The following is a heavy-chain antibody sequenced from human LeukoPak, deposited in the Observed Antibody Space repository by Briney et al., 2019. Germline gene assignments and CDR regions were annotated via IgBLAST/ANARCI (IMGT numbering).Heavy chain of an antibody. CDR3: AKGVYIYGNLFDY. V-gene: IGHV3-7*01. Sequence: PRGSLRLSCVASGFIFSNYWVSWVRQAPGKALEWVASIKNDGSEKNYVDSVKGRFTISRDDAKNSLYLHMSSLTAEDTAVYYCAKGVYIYGNLFDYWGQGTLVTVSS. D-gene: IGHD3-3*02. CDR1: GFIFSNYW. J-gene: IGHJ4*02. CDR2: IKNDGSEK.